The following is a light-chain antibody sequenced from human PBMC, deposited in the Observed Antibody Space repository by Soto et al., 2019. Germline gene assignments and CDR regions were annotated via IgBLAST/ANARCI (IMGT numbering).Light chain of an antibody. CDR3: NSYSSSSTFYV. V-gene: IGLV2-14*01. CDR1: SSDIGGFYY. CDR2: QVS. Sequence: QSALTQPASVSGSPGQSITISCTGTSSDIGGFYYVSWYQHHPGKDPKLMIYQVSNRPSGVSNRFSGSKSGNTASLTISGLQAEDEADYFCNSYSSSSTFYVFGAGTKVTVL. J-gene: IGLJ1*01.